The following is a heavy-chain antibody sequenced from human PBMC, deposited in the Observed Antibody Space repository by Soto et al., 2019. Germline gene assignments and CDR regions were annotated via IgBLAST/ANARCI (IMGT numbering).Heavy chain of an antibody. V-gene: IGHV3-23*01. J-gene: IGHJ6*02. CDR2: ISGSGGST. D-gene: IGHD2-2*01. CDR3: AKWNLYCSSTSCYYYYGMDV. CDR1: GFTFSSYA. Sequence: GGSLRLSCAASGFTFSSYAMSWVRQAPGKGLEWVSAISGSGGSTYYADSVKGRFTISRDNSKNTLYLQMNSLRAEDTAVYYCAKWNLYCSSTSCYYYYGMDVWGQGTTVTVSS.